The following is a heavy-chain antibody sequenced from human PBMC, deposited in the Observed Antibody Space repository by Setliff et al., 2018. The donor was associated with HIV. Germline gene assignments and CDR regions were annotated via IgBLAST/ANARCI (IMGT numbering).Heavy chain of an antibody. J-gene: IGHJ4*02. CDR2: IRYDGSNK. CDR1: GFTFSYYG. V-gene: IGHV3-30*02. Sequence: SGGSLRLSCAASGFTFSYYGMHWVRQAPGKGLDWVAFIRYDGSNKYYADSVKGRFTISRDNSKNTLYLQMNSLRAEDTAVYYCAKMGYYYGSGSYYNINDYWGQGTLVTVSS. CDR3: AKMGYYYGSGSYYNINDY. D-gene: IGHD3-10*01.